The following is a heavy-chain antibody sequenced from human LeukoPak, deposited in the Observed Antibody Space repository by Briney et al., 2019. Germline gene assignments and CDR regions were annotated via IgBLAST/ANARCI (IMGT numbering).Heavy chain of an antibody. V-gene: IGHV1-69*13. CDR1: GGTFSGYA. Sequence: SVKVSCKASGGTFSGYAISWVRQAPGQGLEWMGGIIPIFGTANYAQKFQGRVTITADESTSTAYMELSSLRSEDTAVYYCARGLRSYPAALNFDYWGQGTLVTVSS. CDR2: IIPIFGTA. CDR3: ARGLRSYPAALNFDY. D-gene: IGHD1-26*01. J-gene: IGHJ4*02.